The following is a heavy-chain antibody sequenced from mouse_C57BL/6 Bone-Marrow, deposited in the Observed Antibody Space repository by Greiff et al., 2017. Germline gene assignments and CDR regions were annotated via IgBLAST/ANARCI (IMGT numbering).Heavy chain of an antibody. D-gene: IGHD1-1*02. CDR2: IDPSDSYT. J-gene: IGHJ2*01. V-gene: IGHV1-69*01. Sequence: QVQLQQPGAELVMPGASVKLSCKASGYTFTSYWMHWVKQRPGQGLEWIGEIDPSDSYTNYNQKFKGKSTLTGDKSSSTAYMQLSSLTSEDSAVYYWAVGFDYWGQGTTLTVSS. CDR1: GYTFTSYW. CDR3: AVGFDY.